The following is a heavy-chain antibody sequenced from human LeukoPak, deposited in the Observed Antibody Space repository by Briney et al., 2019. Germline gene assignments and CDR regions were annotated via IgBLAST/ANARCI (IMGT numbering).Heavy chain of an antibody. V-gene: IGHV4-39*01. J-gene: IGHJ3*02. CDR1: GGSISSSSYY. CDR2: IYYSGST. D-gene: IGHD3-16*01. CDR3: ARHMGGVDAFDI. Sequence: SETLSLTCTVSGGSISSSSYYWGWIRQPPGKGLEWIGSIYYSGSTYYNPSLKSRVTISVHTSKNQFSLKLSSVTAADTAVYYCARHMGGVDAFDIWGQGTMVTVPS.